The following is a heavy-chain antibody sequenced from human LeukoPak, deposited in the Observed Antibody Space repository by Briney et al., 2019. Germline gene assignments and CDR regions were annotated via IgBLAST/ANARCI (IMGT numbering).Heavy chain of an antibody. Sequence: GGSLRLSCAASGFTFSSYAMSWVRQAPGKGLEWVSAISGSGGSTYYADSVKGRFTISRDNSKNTLYLQMNSLRAEDTAVYYFDKGQSILTVFYLPYYYYGMDVWGQGTTVTVSS. CDR3: DKGQSILTVFYLPYYYYGMDV. V-gene: IGHV3-23*01. CDR1: GFTFSSYA. CDR2: ISGSGGST. D-gene: IGHD3-9*01. J-gene: IGHJ6*02.